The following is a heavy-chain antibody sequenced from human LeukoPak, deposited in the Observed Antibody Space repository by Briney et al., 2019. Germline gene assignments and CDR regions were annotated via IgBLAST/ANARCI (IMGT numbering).Heavy chain of an antibody. V-gene: IGHV1-18*01. CDR2: ISAYNGNT. D-gene: IGHD5-24*01. J-gene: IGHJ4*02. Sequence: ASVKVSCKASGYTFSRYGISWVRQAPGEGLEWMGWISAYNGNTNYAQNLQGRVTNTTDTSTGTAYMELRSLRSDDTAVYYCARNVEIFNSGGDYWGQGTLVTVSS. CDR3: ARNVEIFNSGGDY. CDR1: GYTFSRYG.